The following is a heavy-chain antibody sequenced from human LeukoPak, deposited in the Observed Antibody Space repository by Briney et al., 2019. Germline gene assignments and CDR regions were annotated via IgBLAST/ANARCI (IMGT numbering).Heavy chain of an antibody. CDR3: ARAYYDFWSGNYYYYYMDV. V-gene: IGHV4-4*09. J-gene: IGHJ6*03. D-gene: IGHD3-3*01. Sequence: ASKTLSLTCTVSGGSISSYYWSWIRQPPGKGLEWIGYIYTSGSTNYNPSPKSRVTISVDTSKNQFSLKLSSVTAADTAVYYCARAYYDFWSGNYYYYYMDVWGKGTTVTVSS. CDR1: GGSISSYY. CDR2: IYTSGST.